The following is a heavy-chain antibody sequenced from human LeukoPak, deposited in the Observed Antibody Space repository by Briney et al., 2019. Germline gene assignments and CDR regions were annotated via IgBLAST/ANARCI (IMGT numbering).Heavy chain of an antibody. CDR2: ISAYNGNT. Sequence: GASVKVSCKASGYTFTSYGISWVRQAPGQGLEWMGWISAYNGNTNYAQKLQGRVTMTTDTSTSTAYMELRSLRSDDTAVHYCARDIAAAGTGPYYYYYMDVWGKGTTVTVSS. CDR3: ARDIAAAGTGPYYYYYMDV. CDR1: GYTFTSYG. V-gene: IGHV1-18*01. D-gene: IGHD6-13*01. J-gene: IGHJ6*03.